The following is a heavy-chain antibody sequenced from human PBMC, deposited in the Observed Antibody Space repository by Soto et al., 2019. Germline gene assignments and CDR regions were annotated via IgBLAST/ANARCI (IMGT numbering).Heavy chain of an antibody. D-gene: IGHD2-21*01. Sequence: QITLKEAGPTLVKPTQTLTLTCTFSGFSLSTRGVAVGWIRQSPGKALEWLALIYWDDDKRYRPSLQNRLTITSDTSKNQVVLSMTSMDPVDTATYYCARHISVSRAEAYDYRGQGTLVLVSS. CDR2: IYWDDDK. J-gene: IGHJ4*02. V-gene: IGHV2-5*02. CDR1: GFSLSTRGVA. CDR3: ARHISVSRAEAYDY.